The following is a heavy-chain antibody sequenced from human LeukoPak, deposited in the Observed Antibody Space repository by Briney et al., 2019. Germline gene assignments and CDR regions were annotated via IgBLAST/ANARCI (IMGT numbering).Heavy chain of an antibody. V-gene: IGHV3-30*18. CDR1: GFTFNSYA. CDR2: ISDDGSNK. CDR3: AKDRYSSGWYSDFDY. J-gene: IGHJ4*02. Sequence: GGSLRLSCAASGFTFNSYAMHWVRQAPGRGLEWVAVISDDGSNKYYGDSVKGRFTISRDNSKNTVYLQMNSLRAEDTAVYYCAKDRYSSGWYSDFDYWGQGTLVTVSS. D-gene: IGHD6-19*01.